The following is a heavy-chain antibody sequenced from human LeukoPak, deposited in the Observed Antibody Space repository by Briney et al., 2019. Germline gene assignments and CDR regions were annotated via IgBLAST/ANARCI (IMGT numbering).Heavy chain of an antibody. CDR3: ARSQLVVAAPQDY. Sequence: GGSLRLSCAASGFTFSSYGMHWVRQAPGKGLEWVVFIQYGGSDKDYADSVKGRFTISRDNSKDTLYLQMNSLRVDDTAVYYCARSQLVVAAPQDYWGQGTLVIVST. CDR2: IQYGGSDK. CDR1: GFTFSSYG. V-gene: IGHV3-30*19. J-gene: IGHJ4*02. D-gene: IGHD2-15*01.